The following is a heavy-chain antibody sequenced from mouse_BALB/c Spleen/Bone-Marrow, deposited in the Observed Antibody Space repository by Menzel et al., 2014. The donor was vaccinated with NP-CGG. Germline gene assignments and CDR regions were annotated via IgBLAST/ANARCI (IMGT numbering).Heavy chain of an antibody. D-gene: IGHD2-4*01. Sequence: DVMLVESGGGLVKPGGSLKLSCAASGFTFSSYAMSWVRQTPEKRLEWVASISSGSSTYYPDSVKGRFTISRDNARNILYLQMSSLRSEDTAMYYCARDDYDDQYYFDYWGQGTTLTVSS. CDR1: GFTFSSYA. CDR3: ARDDYDDQYYFDY. CDR2: ISSGSST. V-gene: IGHV5-6-5*01. J-gene: IGHJ2*01.